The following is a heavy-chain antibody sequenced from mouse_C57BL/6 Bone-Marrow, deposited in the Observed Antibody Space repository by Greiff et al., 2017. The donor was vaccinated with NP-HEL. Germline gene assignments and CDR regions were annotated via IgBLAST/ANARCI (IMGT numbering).Heavy chain of an antibody. CDR3: APITTVVAPYAMDY. CDR2: IYPYNGVS. CDR1: GYSFTGYY. V-gene: IGHV1-31*01. D-gene: IGHD1-1*01. Sequence: VQLQQSGPELVKPGASVKISCKASGYSFTGYYMHWVKQSHGNILDWIGYIYPYNGVSSYNQKFKGKATLTVDKSSSPAYMELRSLTSEDSAVYYCAPITTVVAPYAMDYWGQGTSVTVSS. J-gene: IGHJ4*01.